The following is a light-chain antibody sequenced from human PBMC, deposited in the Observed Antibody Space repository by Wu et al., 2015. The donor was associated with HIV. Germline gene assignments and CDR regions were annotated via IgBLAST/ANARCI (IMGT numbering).Light chain of an antibody. V-gene: IGKV3-20*01. Sequence: EIVLTQSPVTLSLSPRETATLSCRASQSVNTFLAWYQQKPGQAPRLLIYGASSRATGIPDRFSGSGSGTDFTLTISRLEPEDFAVYYCQQYGSSPLTFGGGTKVEIK. CDR1: QSVNTF. CDR3: QQYGSSPLT. J-gene: IGKJ4*01. CDR2: GAS.